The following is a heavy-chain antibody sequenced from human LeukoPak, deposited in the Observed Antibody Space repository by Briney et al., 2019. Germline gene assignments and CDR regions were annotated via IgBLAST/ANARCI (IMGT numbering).Heavy chain of an antibody. J-gene: IGHJ4*02. CDR1: GFTFNDYA. CDR2: ISWNSGNI. D-gene: IGHD3-10*01. V-gene: IGHV3-9*01. Sequence: GGSLRLSCAASGFTFNDYAMHWVRQAPGKGLEWVSGISWNSGNIGYADSVKGRFTISRDNAKNSLYLQMNSLRTEDTALYYCAKDLWYAAYYFDFWGQETLVTVSS. CDR3: AKDLWYAAYYFDF.